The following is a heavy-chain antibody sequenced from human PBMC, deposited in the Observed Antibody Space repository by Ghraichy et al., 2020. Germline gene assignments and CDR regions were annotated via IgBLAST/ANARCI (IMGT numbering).Heavy chain of an antibody. CDR1: GFIFGSYE. V-gene: IGHV3-48*03. CDR2: INYDGSII. CDR3: ARRATLTYYAMDV. Sequence: GGSRRLSCAASGFIFGSYEMNWVRQAPGKGLEWVSYINYDGSIIHYADSVRGRVTLSRDNARNSLYLQMNSLRAEDTAIYYCARRATLTYYAMDVWGQGTTVTVSS. D-gene: IGHD5-24*01. J-gene: IGHJ6*02.